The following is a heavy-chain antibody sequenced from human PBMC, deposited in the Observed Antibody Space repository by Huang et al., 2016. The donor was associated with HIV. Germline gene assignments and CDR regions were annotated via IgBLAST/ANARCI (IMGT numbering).Heavy chain of an antibody. CDR2: INTDTGKP. V-gene: IGHV7-4-1*02. CDR1: GYTFTNYG. CDR3: VRVRRVMDTYCVADCSTLEAFDS. Sequence: QVQLVQSGSELKKPGASVTVSCKASGYTFTNYGVHWVRQAPGQGLEGMGWINTDTGKPRYAQDLKGLFVFSVDTSVNTAYLQISSLKAADRAIYYCVRVRRVMDTYCVADCSTLEAFDSWGQGTVVTVSA. J-gene: IGHJ3*02. D-gene: IGHD2-21*02.